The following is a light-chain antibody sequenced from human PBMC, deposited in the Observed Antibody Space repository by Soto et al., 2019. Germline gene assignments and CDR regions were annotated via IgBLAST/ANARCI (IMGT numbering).Light chain of an antibody. CDR1: QSISSY. CDR2: AAS. J-gene: IGKJ1*01. V-gene: IGKV1-39*01. Sequence: PVSLTPSSLSASVGDRVTITCRASQSISSYLNWYLQKPGKAPKLLIYAASSLQSGVPSRFSGNGSGTDFTLTISSLQPEDFATYYCQQSYSTPPWPFGQVAKADIK. CDR3: QQSYSTPPWP.